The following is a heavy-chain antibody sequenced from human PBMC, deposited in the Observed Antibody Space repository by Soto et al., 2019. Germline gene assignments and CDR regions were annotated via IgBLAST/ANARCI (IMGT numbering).Heavy chain of an antibody. Sequence: ASVKVSCKASGYIFTGYYMHWVRQAPGQGLVWMGWINPNSGGTNYAQKFQGRVTMTRDTSISTTYMELRRLRSDGTAVYYCASSGDAFDIWGQGTMVTVSS. CDR3: ASSGDAFDI. CDR1: GYIFTGYY. J-gene: IGHJ3*02. V-gene: IGHV1-2*02. CDR2: INPNSGGT. D-gene: IGHD6-19*01.